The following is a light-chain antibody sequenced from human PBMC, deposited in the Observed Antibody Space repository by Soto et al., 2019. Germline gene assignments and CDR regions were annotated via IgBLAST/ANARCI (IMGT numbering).Light chain of an antibody. V-gene: IGLV2-14*03. J-gene: IGLJ2*01. CDR3: TSWTTSTTMV. Sequence: QSALTQPASVSGSPGQSITISCTGTSSDIGAYNYVSWYQQHPGKAPKLMIDDFNIRPSGVSKRLAGSKSGNTASLTISGRDAEDDAAYSRTSWTTSTTMVFGGGTKLTVL. CDR2: DFN. CDR1: SSDIGAYNY.